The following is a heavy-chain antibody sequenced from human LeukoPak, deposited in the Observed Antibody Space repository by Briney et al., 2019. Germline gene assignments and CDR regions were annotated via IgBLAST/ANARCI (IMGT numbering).Heavy chain of an antibody. CDR1: GYTFTGYY. CDR2: INPSGSST. Sequence: ASVKVSCKASGYTFTGYYMHWVRQAPGQGLEWMGIINPSGSSTSNAQKFQGRVTMTRDTSTSTVYMELSSLRSEDTAVYYCAREREAALCYDYWGQGTLVTVSS. V-gene: IGHV1-46*01. D-gene: IGHD2-21*01. J-gene: IGHJ4*02. CDR3: AREREAALCYDY.